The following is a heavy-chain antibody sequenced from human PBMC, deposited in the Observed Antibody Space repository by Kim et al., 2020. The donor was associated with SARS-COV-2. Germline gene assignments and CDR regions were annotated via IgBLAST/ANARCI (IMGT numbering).Heavy chain of an antibody. CDR3: VRDGASSGSYYYDY. D-gene: IGHD1-26*01. Sequence: VDSVKGRFTISRDNAKNSLYLQMSSLRAEDTAVYYCVRDGASSGSYYYDYWGQGTLVTVSS. V-gene: IGHV3-7*01. J-gene: IGHJ4*02.